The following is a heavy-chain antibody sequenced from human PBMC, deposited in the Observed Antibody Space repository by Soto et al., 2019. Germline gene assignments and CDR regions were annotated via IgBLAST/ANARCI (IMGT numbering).Heavy chain of an antibody. J-gene: IGHJ6*02. D-gene: IGHD5-12*01. CDR1: GFTFSSYA. CDR3: ATHALRYVRDNYYYYYGMDV. V-gene: IGHV3-23*01. CDR2: ISGSGGST. Sequence: GGSLRLSCAASGFTFSSYAMSWVRQAPGKGLEWVSAISGSGGSTYYADSVKGRFTISRDNSKNTLYLQMNSLRAEDTAVYYYATHALRYVRDNYYYYYGMDVWGQGTTVTVSS.